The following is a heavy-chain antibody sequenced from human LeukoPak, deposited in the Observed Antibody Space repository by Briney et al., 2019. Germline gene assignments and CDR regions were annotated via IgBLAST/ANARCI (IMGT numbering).Heavy chain of an antibody. Sequence: PGGSLRLSCAASGFTFSSYAMSWVRQAPGKGLEWVSAVSGSGRSTYYADSVKGRFTISRDNSKNTLYLHMNSLRAEDTAVYYCAGDYEDAFDIWGQGTTVTVSS. V-gene: IGHV3-23*01. CDR2: VSGSGRST. J-gene: IGHJ3*02. CDR3: AGDYEDAFDI. D-gene: IGHD4-17*01. CDR1: GFTFSSYA.